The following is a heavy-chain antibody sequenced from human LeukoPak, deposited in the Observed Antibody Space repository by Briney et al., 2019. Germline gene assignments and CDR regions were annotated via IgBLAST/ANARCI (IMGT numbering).Heavy chain of an antibody. D-gene: IGHD3-22*01. CDR2: MNPNSGNT. Sequence: ASVKVSCKASGYTFTSYDINWVRQATGQGLEWMGWMNPNSGNTGYAQKFQGRVTITRDTSASTAYMELSSLRSEDTAVYYCARGDYYDSSGPDYWGQGTLVTVSS. CDR3: ARGDYYDSSGPDY. V-gene: IGHV1-8*03. CDR1: GYTFTSYD. J-gene: IGHJ4*02.